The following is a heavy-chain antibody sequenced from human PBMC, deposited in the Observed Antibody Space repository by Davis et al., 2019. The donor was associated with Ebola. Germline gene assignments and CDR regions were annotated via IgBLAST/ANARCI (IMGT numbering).Heavy chain of an antibody. D-gene: IGHD4-23*01. V-gene: IGHV4-59*12. Sequence: SETLSLTCTVSGGSISSYYWSWIRQPPGKGLEWIAYIYYSGSTNYNPSLKSRVTISVDTSKNQFSLKLSSVTAADTAVYYCARSQTTVVTGWFDPWGQGTLVTVSS. J-gene: IGHJ5*02. CDR3: ARSQTTVVTGWFDP. CDR2: IYYSGST. CDR1: GGSISSYY.